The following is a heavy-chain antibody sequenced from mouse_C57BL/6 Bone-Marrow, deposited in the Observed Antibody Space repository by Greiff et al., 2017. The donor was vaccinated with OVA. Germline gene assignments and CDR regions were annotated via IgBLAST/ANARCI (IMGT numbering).Heavy chain of an antibody. J-gene: IGHJ3*01. V-gene: IGHV5-6*01. Sequence: EVQVVESGGDLVKPGGSLKLSCAASGFTFSSYGMSWVRQTPDKRLEWVATISSGGSYTYYPDSVKGRFTISRDNAKNTLYLQMSSLKSEDTAMYYCARRGLSPWFAYWGQGTLVTVSA. CDR3: ARRGLSPWFAY. CDR2: ISSGGSYT. CDR1: GFTFSSYG. D-gene: IGHD2-4*01.